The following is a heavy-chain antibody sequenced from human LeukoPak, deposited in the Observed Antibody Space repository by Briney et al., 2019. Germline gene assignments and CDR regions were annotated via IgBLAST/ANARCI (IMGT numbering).Heavy chain of an antibody. CDR3: AKSPYYYGSGSYSPFDY. CDR2: ISGSGGST. CDR1: GFTFSNYA. J-gene: IGHJ4*02. D-gene: IGHD3-10*01. V-gene: IGHV3-23*01. Sequence: GGSLRLSCAASGFTFSNYAMSWVRQAPGKGLEWVSAISGSGGSTYYADSVKGRFTISRDNSKNTLYLQMNSLRAEDTAVYYCAKSPYYYGSGSYSPFDYWGQGTLVTVSS.